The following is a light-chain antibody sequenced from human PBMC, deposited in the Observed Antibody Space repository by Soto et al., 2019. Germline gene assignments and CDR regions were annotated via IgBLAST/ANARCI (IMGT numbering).Light chain of an antibody. V-gene: IGLV2-14*01. CDR2: DVS. CDR3: SSYPSSSLYV. Sequence: QSVLTQPASVSGSPGQSITISCTGTSSDVGGYNYVSWYQQLPGKAPKLVIYDVSDRPSGVSNRFSGSKSGNTASLTISGLQAEDEADYYCSSYPSSSLYVFGTGTKVTVL. CDR1: SSDVGGYNY. J-gene: IGLJ1*01.